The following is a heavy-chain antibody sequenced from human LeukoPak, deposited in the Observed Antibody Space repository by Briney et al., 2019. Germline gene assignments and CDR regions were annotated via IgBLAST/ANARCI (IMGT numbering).Heavy chain of an antibody. V-gene: IGHV3-7*01. D-gene: IGHD3-16*01. Sequence: GGSLRFSCAASGFTFSAYWMAWVRQAPGKGLEWVANMKQDGSEKHYVDSVKGRFTISRDNARNSLYPQMNSLRAEDSAVYYCARDDVGALDYWGQGTLVTVSS. J-gene: IGHJ4*02. CDR1: GFTFSAYW. CDR3: ARDDVGALDY. CDR2: MKQDGSEK.